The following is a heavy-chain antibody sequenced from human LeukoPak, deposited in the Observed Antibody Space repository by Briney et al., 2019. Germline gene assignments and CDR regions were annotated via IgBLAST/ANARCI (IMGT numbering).Heavy chain of an antibody. Sequence: PSETLSLTCTVSGGSVSSSGYYWSWIRQYPGKGLEWIGYIYYSGSTYYYNPSLKSRLTISVDTSKNQFSLKLSSVTAADTAVYYCAARTTVTSFDYWGQGTLVTVSS. CDR2: IYYSGSTY. CDR1: GGSVSSSGYY. CDR3: AARTTVTSFDY. J-gene: IGHJ4*02. V-gene: IGHV4-31*03. D-gene: IGHD4-17*01.